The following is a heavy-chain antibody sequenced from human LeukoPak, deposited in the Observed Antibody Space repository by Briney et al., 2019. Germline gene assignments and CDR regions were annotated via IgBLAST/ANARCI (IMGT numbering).Heavy chain of an antibody. D-gene: IGHD6-13*01. CDR1: GGSISSYY. V-gene: IGHV4-59*01. CDR3: AREYYVGAAAVFDY. J-gene: IGHJ4*02. Sequence: SETLSLTCTVSGGSISSYYWSWIRQPPGKGLEWIAYIYYSGSTNYNPSLKSRVTVSLDTSKNQFSLKLSSVTAADTAVYYCAREYYVGAAAVFDYWGQGTLVTVSS. CDR2: IYYSGST.